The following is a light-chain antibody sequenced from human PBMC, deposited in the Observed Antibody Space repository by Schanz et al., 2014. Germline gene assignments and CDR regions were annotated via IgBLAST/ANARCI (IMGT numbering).Light chain of an antibody. V-gene: IGKV3-20*01. J-gene: IGKJ4*01. CDR2: GAS. CDR1: QTVSSSY. CDR3: QQYGSSPPLT. Sequence: EIVMTQSPATLSVSPGDRASLSCRASQTVSSSYLAWYQQKPGQAPRLLIYGASSRATGIPDRFSGSGSGTDFTLTISRLEPEDFAVYYCQQYGSSPPLTFGGGTKVEIK.